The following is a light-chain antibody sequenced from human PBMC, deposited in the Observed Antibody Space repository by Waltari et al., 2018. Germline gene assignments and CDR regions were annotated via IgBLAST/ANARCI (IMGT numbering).Light chain of an antibody. CDR3: QQSSSTPYT. CDR1: HSISDS. Sequence: DIQLTQSPSSLSASVGARLTITCRARHSISDSLSWYQKRLGEAPKLLIFGASSLEGGVPPRFSGSGSGTQFALTISGLQPEDAATYYCQQSSSTPYTFGQGTKLEI. V-gene: IGKV1-39*01. J-gene: IGKJ2*01. CDR2: GAS.